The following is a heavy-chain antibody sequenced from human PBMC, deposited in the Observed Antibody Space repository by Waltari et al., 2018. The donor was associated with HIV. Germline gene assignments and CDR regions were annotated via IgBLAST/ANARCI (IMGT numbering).Heavy chain of an antibody. Sequence: QVQLVQSRAEVKRPGASVKVSCKTSGYTFTNYAVLWVRQAPGQRVESMGWINLGKYKTQYARKFQGSLTITRDTSASVAYMELTRLKSGDTAVYFCAREGAGDIYYLEYWGQGTLVTVSS. CDR1: GYTFTNYA. J-gene: IGHJ4*02. CDR2: INLGKYKT. CDR3: AREGAGDIYYLEY. V-gene: IGHV1-3*01. D-gene: IGHD3-16*02.